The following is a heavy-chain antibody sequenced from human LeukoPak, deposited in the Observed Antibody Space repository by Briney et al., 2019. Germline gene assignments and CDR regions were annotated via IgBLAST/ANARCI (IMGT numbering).Heavy chain of an antibody. CDR3: AGAGRVRNDLDI. J-gene: IGHJ3*02. D-gene: IGHD1-14*01. V-gene: IGHV3-74*01. CDR1: GFTFTRYW. Sequence: GGSLRLSCAASGFTFTRYWMHWVRQVPGKGLVWVSRINNDGSSTNYADSVKGRFTISRDNAKNALHLQMNSLTAEDTAVYYCAGAGRVRNDLDIWGQGTMVTVSS. CDR2: INNDGSST.